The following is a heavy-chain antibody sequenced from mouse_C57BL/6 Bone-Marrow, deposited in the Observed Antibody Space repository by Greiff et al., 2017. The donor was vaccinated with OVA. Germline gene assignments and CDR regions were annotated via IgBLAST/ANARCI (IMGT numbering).Heavy chain of an antibody. CDR2: IHPNSGST. CDR3: ARNRSYWFAY. Sequence: QVQLQQPGAELVKPGASVKLSCKASGYTFTSYWMHWVKQRPGQGLEWIGMIHPNSGSTNYNEKFKSKATLTVDKSSSTAYMQLSSLTSEDSSVYYWARNRSYWFAYWGQGTLVTVSA. CDR1: GYTFTSYW. V-gene: IGHV1-64*01. J-gene: IGHJ3*01.